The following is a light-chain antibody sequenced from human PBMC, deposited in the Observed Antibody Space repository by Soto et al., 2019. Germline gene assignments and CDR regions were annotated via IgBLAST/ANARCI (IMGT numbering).Light chain of an antibody. CDR1: RSNIGRDT. V-gene: IGLV1-44*01. CDR2: DND. J-gene: IGLJ3*02. Sequence: QSVLIQPPSASGTPGQRVTISCSGGRSNIGRDTVNWYQQLPATAPKLLIFDNDQRPSGVPERFSGSKSGTSASLAISGLQSEDEADYYCAAWDDSLNTWMFGGGTKLTVL. CDR3: AAWDDSLNTWM.